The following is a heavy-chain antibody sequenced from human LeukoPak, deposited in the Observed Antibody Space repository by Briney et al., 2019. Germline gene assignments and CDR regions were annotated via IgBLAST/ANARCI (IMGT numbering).Heavy chain of an antibody. D-gene: IGHD6-13*01. CDR2: MNPNSGNT. CDR3: ARGMIAAAGDFDY. V-gene: IGHV1-8*01. Sequence: ASVKVSCKASGYTFTSYDINWVRQATGQGLEWMGLMNPNSGNTGYAQKFQGRVTMTRNTSISTAYMELSSLRSEDTAVYYCARGMIAAAGDFDYWGQGTLVTVSS. J-gene: IGHJ4*02. CDR1: GYTFTSYD.